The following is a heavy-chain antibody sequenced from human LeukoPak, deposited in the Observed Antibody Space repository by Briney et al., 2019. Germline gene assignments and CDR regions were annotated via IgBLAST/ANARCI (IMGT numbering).Heavy chain of an antibody. CDR2: ISTSGNTI. D-gene: IGHD3-22*01. J-gene: IGHJ6*03. CDR3: ARDPSTHYYDGSIFYYYMDV. Sequence: GESLRLSCAASGFTFSSYEMNWVRQAPGKGLEWVSYISTSGNTIYYADSVKGRFTISRDNAKNSLYLQMNSLRAEDTAVYYCARDPSTHYYDGSIFYYYMDVWGKGTTVTISS. V-gene: IGHV3-48*03. CDR1: GFTFSSYE.